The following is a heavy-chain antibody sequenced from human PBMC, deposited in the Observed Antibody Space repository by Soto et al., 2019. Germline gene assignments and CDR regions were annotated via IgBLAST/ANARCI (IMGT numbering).Heavy chain of an antibody. CDR3: ASSSWSYYYYYGTEV. Sequence: ASVKVSCKASGYTFTSYGISWVRQAPGQGLEWMGWISAYNGNTNYAQKLQGRVTMTTDTSTSTAYMELRSLRSDDTAVYYSASSSWSYYYYYGTEVWGQGTTVNVSS. CDR2: ISAYNGNT. D-gene: IGHD6-13*01. J-gene: IGHJ6*02. V-gene: IGHV1-18*01. CDR1: GYTFTSYG.